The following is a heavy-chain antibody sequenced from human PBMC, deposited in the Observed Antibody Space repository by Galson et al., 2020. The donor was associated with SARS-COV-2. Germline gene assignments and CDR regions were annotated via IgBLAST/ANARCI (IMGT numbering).Heavy chain of an antibody. CDR1: DSTLDSYG. D-gene: IGHD4-17*01. V-gene: IGHV3-33*01. J-gene: IGHJ3*02. CDR3: AMSAVTFDAFDI. Sequence: GGSLRLSCAASDSTLDSYGMHWVRQAPGKGLEGVAGIWYDGTTDYYADSVKGRFTISRDTSKNTLYLQMNSLSAEDTALYYCAMSAVTFDAFDIWGQGTMVTVSS. CDR2: IWYDGTTD.